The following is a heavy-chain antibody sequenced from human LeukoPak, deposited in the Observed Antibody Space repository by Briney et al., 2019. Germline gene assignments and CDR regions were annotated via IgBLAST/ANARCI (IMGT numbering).Heavy chain of an antibody. D-gene: IGHD6-19*01. CDR3: AGRVSGWYYFDY. J-gene: IGHJ4*02. CDR1: GGSISSYY. Sequence: SETLSLTCTVSGGSISSYYWSWIRQPPGKGLEWIGYIYYSGSTNYNPSLKSRVTISVDTSKNQFSLKLSSVTAADTAVYYCAGRVSGWYYFDYWGQGTLVTVSS. CDR2: IYYSGST. V-gene: IGHV4-59*12.